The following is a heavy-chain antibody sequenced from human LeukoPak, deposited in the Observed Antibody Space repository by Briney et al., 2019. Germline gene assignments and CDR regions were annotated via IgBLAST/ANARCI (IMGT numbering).Heavy chain of an antibody. J-gene: IGHJ5*02. CDR2: LSSSGGNP. CDR1: GFTFGNYA. Sequence: GGSLRLSCAASGFTFGNYAMNWVRQAPGKGMEWVSSLSSSGGNPNYADSVKGRFTISRDNSKNTLFLQMNSLRAEDTALYSCARCAWTPEGGSGWCNWFDTWGQGTQVTVSS. V-gene: IGHV3-23*01. D-gene: IGHD3-3*01. CDR3: ARCAWTPEGGSGWCNWFDT.